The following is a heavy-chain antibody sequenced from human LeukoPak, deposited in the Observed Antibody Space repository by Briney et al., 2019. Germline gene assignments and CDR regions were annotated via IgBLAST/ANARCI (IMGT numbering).Heavy chain of an antibody. V-gene: IGHV3-30*18. D-gene: IGHD1-7*01. CDR1: GFTFDNYG. CDR3: AKVRVVFNWNYAYYFDS. Sequence: GGTLRLSCAASGFTFDNYGMHWVRQAPGKGLEWVAIISYDGSDKYYADSVKGRFTISRDNSKNTLYLQMNSLRAEDTAVYYCAKVRVVFNWNYAYYFDSWGQGTLVTVSS. J-gene: IGHJ4*02. CDR2: ISYDGSDK.